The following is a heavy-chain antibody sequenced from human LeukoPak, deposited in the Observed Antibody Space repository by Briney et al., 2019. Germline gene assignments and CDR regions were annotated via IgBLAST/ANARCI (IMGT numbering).Heavy chain of an antibody. CDR1: GYSFISYW. CDR2: IYPGDSDT. Sequence: GESLKISCKGSGYSFISYWIGWVRQMPGKGLEWMGIIYPGDSDTRYSPSFQGQVTISADKSTSTAYLQWSSLKASDSAMYYCARQHGSGSYYSRAIDYWGQGTLVTVSS. V-gene: IGHV5-51*01. J-gene: IGHJ4*02. CDR3: ARQHGSGSYYSRAIDY. D-gene: IGHD3-10*01.